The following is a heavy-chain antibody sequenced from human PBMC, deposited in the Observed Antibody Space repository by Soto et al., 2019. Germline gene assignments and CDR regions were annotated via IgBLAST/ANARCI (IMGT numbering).Heavy chain of an antibody. D-gene: IGHD2-15*01. CDR3: ARHTPAISISDH. Sequence: ASETLSLTCTVSGGSISSSSFHWGCIRQPPGKGLEWIGSIYYSGSTYYNPSLKSRVTISVDTSKNQFSLKLSSVTAADTAAYYCARHTPAISISDHWGQGTLVTVSS. V-gene: IGHV4-39*01. CDR2: IYYSGST. J-gene: IGHJ4*02. CDR1: GGSISSSSFH.